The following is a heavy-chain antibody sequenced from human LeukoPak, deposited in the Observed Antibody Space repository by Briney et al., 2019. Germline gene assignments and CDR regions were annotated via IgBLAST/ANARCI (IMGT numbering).Heavy chain of an antibody. CDR1: GFTFSSYS. D-gene: IGHD1-1*01. Sequence: PGGSLRLSCAASGFTFSSYSMNWVRQAPGKGLEWVSCISSSSSTIYYADSVKGRFTISRDNAKNSLYLQMNSLRAEDTAVYYCARSRYNWNGVWGQGTLVTVSS. J-gene: IGHJ4*02. CDR2: ISSSSSTI. V-gene: IGHV3-48*01. CDR3: ARSRYNWNGV.